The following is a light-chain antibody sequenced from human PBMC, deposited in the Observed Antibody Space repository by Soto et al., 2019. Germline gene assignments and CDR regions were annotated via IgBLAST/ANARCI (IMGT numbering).Light chain of an antibody. Sequence: IQVTHSPSSLSPSVVDRFTITGRASQGITSYLAWYQQKPGKAPKLLIYAASALQTGVSSRFSGSGYGTDFALTISNLQPEDFATYFCQQLYSYPLTFGGGTKVDVK. CDR2: AAS. J-gene: IGKJ4*01. CDR3: QQLYSYPLT. V-gene: IGKV1-9*01. CDR1: QGITSY.